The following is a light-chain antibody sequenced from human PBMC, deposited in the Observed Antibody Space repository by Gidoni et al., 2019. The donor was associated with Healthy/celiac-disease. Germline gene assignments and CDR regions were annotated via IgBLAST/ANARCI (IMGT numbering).Light chain of an antibody. CDR2: DAS. J-gene: IGKJ4*01. CDR1: QSVSSY. Sequence: DIVLTQSPATLSLSPGERATLSCRASQSVSSYLAWYQQKPGQAPRLLIYDASNSATGIPARFSGSGSGTDFTLTIRSLEPEDFSVYYCQQRSNWLTFXGXTKVEIK. CDR3: QQRSNWLT. V-gene: IGKV3-11*01.